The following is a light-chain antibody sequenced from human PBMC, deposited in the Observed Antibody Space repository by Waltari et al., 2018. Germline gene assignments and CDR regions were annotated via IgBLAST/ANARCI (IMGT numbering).Light chain of an antibody. CDR1: RTYVGSYGY. J-gene: IGLJ1*01. Sequence: QSALPQPASVSGSPGLSITISCTGTRTYVGSYGYVSWYLQYPGRTPKLIIYEGSYRPSGISTRFSGSKSGNTASLTISGLQADDEADYYCSSHTSTVPHVFGTGTRVTV. V-gene: IGLV2-14*03. CDR2: EGS. CDR3: SSHTSTVPHV.